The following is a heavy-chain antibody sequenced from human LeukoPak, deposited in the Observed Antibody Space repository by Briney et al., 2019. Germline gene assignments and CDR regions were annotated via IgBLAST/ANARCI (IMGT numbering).Heavy chain of an antibody. CDR3: TTVDDFWSGYYIHYYMDV. CDR1: GFTFSNAW. V-gene: IGHV3-15*01. D-gene: IGHD3-3*01. Sequence: GGSLRLSCAASGFTFSNAWMSWVRQAPGKGLEWVGRIKSKTDGGTTDYAAPVKGRFTISRDDSKNTLYLQMNSLKTEDTAVYYCTTVDDFWSGYYIHYYMDVWGKGTTVTVSS. CDR2: IKSKTDGGTT. J-gene: IGHJ6*03.